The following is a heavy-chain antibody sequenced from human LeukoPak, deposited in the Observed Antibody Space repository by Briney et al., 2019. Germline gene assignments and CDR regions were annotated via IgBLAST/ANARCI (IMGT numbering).Heavy chain of an antibody. J-gene: IGHJ4*02. Sequence: KPGGSLRLSCAASGFTFSSYTMNWVRQAPGKGLEWVSSIGSNVSYIYYADSMKGRFTISRDNPKNSLYLQMNSLSAEDTAVYYCARDNGIKQFDYWGQGALVTVSS. CDR3: ARDNGIKQFDY. D-gene: IGHD2-8*01. V-gene: IGHV3-21*01. CDR2: IGSNVSYI. CDR1: GFTFSSYT.